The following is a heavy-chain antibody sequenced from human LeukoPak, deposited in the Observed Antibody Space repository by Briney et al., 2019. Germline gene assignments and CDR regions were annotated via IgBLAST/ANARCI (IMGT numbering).Heavy chain of an antibody. D-gene: IGHD5-12*01. CDR3: ARDLSSGYDRIDGG. Sequence: PGGSLRLSRAASGFTFSSYSMNWVRQAPGKGLEWVSSISSSSSYIYYADSVKGRFTISRDNAKNSLYLQMNSLRAEDTAVYYCARDLSSGYDRIDGGWGQGTLVTVSS. J-gene: IGHJ4*02. CDR2: ISSSSSYI. CDR1: GFTFSSYS. V-gene: IGHV3-21*01.